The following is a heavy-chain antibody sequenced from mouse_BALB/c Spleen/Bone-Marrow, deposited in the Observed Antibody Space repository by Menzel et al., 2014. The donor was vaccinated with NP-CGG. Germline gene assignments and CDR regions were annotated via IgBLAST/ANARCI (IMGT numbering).Heavy chain of an antibody. CDR2: IDPANGNT. J-gene: IGHJ4*01. CDR3: ARWEYYAMDY. D-gene: IGHD4-1*01. V-gene: IGHV14-3*02. CDR1: GFNIKDTY. Sequence: DVKLVEPGAELVKPGASVKLSCTASGFNIKDTYMHWVKQRPEQGLEWIGRIDPANGNTKYDPKFQGKATITADTSSNTAYLQLSSLTSEDTAVYYCARWEYYAMDYWGQGTSVTVSS.